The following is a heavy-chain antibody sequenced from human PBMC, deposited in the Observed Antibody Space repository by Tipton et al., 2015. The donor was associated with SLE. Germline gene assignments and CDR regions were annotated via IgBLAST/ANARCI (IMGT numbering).Heavy chain of an antibody. V-gene: IGHV3-11*01. CDR1: GFTFSDYD. CDR2: ISSSGSTI. D-gene: IGHD7-27*01. CDR3: ARGPNWGLDDAFDM. J-gene: IGHJ3*02. Sequence: SLRLSCAASGFTFSDYDMSWIRQAPGKGLEWVSYISSSGSTIYYADFVKGRFTISRDNAKNSLYLQMNSLRAEDTALYYCARGPNWGLDDAFDMWGQGTMVTGSS.